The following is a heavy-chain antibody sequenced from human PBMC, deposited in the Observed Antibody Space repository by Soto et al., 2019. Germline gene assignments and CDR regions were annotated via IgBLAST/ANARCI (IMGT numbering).Heavy chain of an antibody. CDR1: GGSISSSSYY. V-gene: IGHV4-39*01. CDR3: ARHPPSDIVAYDGWFDY. D-gene: IGHD5-12*01. Sequence: SETLSLTCTVSGGSISSSSYYWGWIRQPPGKGLEWIGSIYYSGSTYYNPSLKSRVTISVDTSKNQFSLKLSSVTAADTAVYYCARHPPSDIVAYDGWFDYWGQGTLVTVSS. J-gene: IGHJ4*02. CDR2: IYYSGST.